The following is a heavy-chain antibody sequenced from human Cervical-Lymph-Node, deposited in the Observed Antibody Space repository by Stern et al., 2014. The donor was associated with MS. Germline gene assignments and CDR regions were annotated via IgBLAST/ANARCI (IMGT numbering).Heavy chain of an antibody. J-gene: IGHJ6*02. CDR3: TREDCSGGSCRGMDV. V-gene: IGHV3-30-3*01. Sequence: VQLVQSGGDVVQPGRSLRLSCAASRFRISDYAMHWVRQAPGKGLEWVARISYDGSSKRYADSVKGRFTIARDNLKNTGYVQMNSLRAEDTAVYYCTREDCSGGSCRGMDVWGQGTTVTVSS. CDR2: ISYDGSSK. D-gene: IGHD2-15*01. CDR1: RFRISDYA.